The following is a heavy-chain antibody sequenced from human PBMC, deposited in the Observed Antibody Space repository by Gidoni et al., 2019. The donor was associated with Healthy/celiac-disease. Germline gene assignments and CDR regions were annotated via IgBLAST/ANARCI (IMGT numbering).Heavy chain of an antibody. J-gene: IGHJ1*01. CDR3: ASSYYYDSSGSRAEYFQH. V-gene: IGHV4-59*01. CDR2: IYYSGST. D-gene: IGHD3-22*01. Sequence: QVQLQKAGPGLVKLSETLTLTCTVAGGSISSYYWSWIRQHPGKRLEWIGYIYYSGSTNYNPSLKSRVTISVDTSKNQFSLKLSSVTAADTAVYYCASSYYYDSSGSRAEYFQHWGQGTLVTVSS. CDR1: GGSISSYY.